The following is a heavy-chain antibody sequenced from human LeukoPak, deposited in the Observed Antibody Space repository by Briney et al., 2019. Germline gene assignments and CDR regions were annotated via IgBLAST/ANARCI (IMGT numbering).Heavy chain of an antibody. CDR3: ARGADGVSSNSRGWFDP. CDR2: ISSSGSPI. J-gene: IGHJ5*02. CDR1: GFTFSSYE. Sequence: GGSLRLSCAASGFTFSSYEMNWVRQAPGKGLEWVSYISSSGSPIYYADSVRGRFTISRDNAKNSLYLQMNSLRAEDTAVYSCARGADGVSSNSRGWFDPWGQGTLVTVSS. D-gene: IGHD2-15*01. V-gene: IGHV3-48*03.